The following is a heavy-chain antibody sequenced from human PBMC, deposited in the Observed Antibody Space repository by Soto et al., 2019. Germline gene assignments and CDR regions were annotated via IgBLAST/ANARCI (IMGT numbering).Heavy chain of an antibody. CDR2: INHSGST. Sequence: PSETLSLTCAVYGGSFSGYYWSWIRQPPGKGLEWIGEINHSGSTNYNASLKSRVTISEDTSKKQFSLELRFVTAADTAVYYCARGGLIRGVLYYWGQGTLVTVS. D-gene: IGHD3-10*01. CDR3: ARGGLIRGVLYY. CDR1: GGSFSGYY. J-gene: IGHJ4*02. V-gene: IGHV4-34*01.